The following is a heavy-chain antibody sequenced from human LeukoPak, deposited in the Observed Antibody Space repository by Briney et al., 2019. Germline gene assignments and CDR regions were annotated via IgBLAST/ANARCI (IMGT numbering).Heavy chain of an antibody. CDR2: IRSKANSYAT. D-gene: IGHD1-26*01. V-gene: IGHV3-73*01. Sequence: GGSLRLSYAASGFTFSGSALHWVRQASGKGLEWVGRIRSKANSYATAYAASVKGRFTISRDDSKNTAYLQMNSLKTEDTAVYYCLGIVGARNYWGQGTLVTVSS. CDR3: LGIVGARNY. J-gene: IGHJ4*02. CDR1: GFTFSGSA.